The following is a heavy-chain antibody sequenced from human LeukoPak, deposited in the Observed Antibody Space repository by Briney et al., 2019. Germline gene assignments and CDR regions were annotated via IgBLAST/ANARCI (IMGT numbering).Heavy chain of an antibody. CDR2: ISSSGSYI. Sequence: GGSLRLSCAASGFTFSSYSMNWVRQAPGKGLEWVSSISSSGSYIYYADSVKGRFTISRDNAKNSLYLQMNSLRAEDTAVYYCASISYSYGDHYWGQGTLVTVSS. CDR1: GFTFSSYS. J-gene: IGHJ4*02. CDR3: ASISYSYGDHY. D-gene: IGHD5-18*01. V-gene: IGHV3-21*01.